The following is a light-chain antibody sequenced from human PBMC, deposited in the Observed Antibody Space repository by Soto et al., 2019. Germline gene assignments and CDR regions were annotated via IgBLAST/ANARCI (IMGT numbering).Light chain of an antibody. CDR3: QQRSNWPLT. J-gene: IGKJ4*01. V-gene: IGKV3D-20*02. CDR2: GAS. CDR1: QSVGSTY. Sequence: EIVLTQSPGTLSLSPGERATLSCRASQSVGSTYLAWYHQKPGQAPRLLIYGASSRATGIPDRFSGSGSGTDFTLTISRLEPEDFAVYYCQQRSNWPLTFGGGTKVEIK.